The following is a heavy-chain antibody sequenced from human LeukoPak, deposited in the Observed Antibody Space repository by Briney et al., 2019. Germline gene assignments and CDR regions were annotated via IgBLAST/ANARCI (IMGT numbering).Heavy chain of an antibody. CDR3: ARFETVAAKPIEH. D-gene: IGHD6-19*01. CDR1: GFTFSDYS. CDR2: ISSTSTYI. V-gene: IGHV3-21*01. J-gene: IGHJ1*01. Sequence: GGSLRLSCAASGFTFSDYSMNWVRQAPGKGLDWVSSISSTSTYILYADSVKDRFTISRDNARNSLYLQMNSLRAEDTAVYYCARFETVAAKPIEHWGPGTLVTVSS.